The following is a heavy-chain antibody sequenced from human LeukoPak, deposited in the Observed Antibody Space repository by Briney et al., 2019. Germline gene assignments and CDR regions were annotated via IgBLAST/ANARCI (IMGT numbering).Heavy chain of an antibody. CDR3: ARESDYGDYGWFDP. CDR2: ISSSSSYI. Sequence: GGSLRLSCAASGFTFSSYSMNWVRQAPGKGLEWVSSISSSSSYIYYADSVKGRFTISGDNAKNSLYLQMNSLRAEDTALYYCARESDYGDYGWFDPWGQGTLVTVSS. J-gene: IGHJ5*02. CDR1: GFTFSSYS. V-gene: IGHV3-21*04. D-gene: IGHD4-17*01.